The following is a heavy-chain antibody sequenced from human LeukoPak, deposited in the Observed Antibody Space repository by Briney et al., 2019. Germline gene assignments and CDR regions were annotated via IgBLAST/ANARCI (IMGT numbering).Heavy chain of an antibody. J-gene: IGHJ4*02. CDR3: ARVGDILTGYPYYFDY. V-gene: IGHV1-2*02. D-gene: IGHD3-9*01. Sequence: ASVKVSCKASGYTLTGYYMHWVRQAPGQGLEWTGWINPNSGGTNYAQKFQGRVTMTRDTSISTAYMELSRLRSDDTAVYYCARVGDILTGYPYYFDYWGQGTLVTVSS. CDR1: GYTLTGYY. CDR2: INPNSGGT.